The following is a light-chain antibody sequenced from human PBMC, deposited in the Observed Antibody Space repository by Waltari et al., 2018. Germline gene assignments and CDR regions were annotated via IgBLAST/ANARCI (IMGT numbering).Light chain of an antibody. Sequence: QSVLTQPPSVSGAPGQRVIISCTGSDSNIGAGYEVPWYQQLPGAAPKILIYGNNHRPSGVPDRFSASKSGTSVSLAITGLQTDDEADYYCQSFDSSLNGYVFGTGTQVTVL. CDR3: QSFDSSLNGYV. J-gene: IGLJ1*01. CDR1: DSNIGAGYE. V-gene: IGLV1-40*01. CDR2: GNN.